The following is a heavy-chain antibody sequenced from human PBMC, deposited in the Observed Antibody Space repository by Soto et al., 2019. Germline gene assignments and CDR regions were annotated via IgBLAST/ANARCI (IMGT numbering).Heavy chain of an antibody. J-gene: IGHJ6*03. CDR1: GDSVSSNSAA. V-gene: IGHV6-1*01. D-gene: IGHD3-3*01. Sequence: SQTLSLTCAISGDSVSSNSAAWNWIRQSPSRGLEWLGRTYYRSKWYNDYAVSVKSRITINPDTSKNQFSLQLNSVTPEDTAVYYCARAPEADFWSGYYTGYYYYYMDVWGEGTTVTVSS. CDR2: TYYRSKWYN. CDR3: ARAPEADFWSGYYTGYYYYYMDV.